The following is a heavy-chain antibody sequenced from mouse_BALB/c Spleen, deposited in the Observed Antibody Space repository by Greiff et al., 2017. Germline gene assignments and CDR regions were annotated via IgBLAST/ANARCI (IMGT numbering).Heavy chain of an antibody. V-gene: IGHV5-6-5*01. CDR2: ISSGGST. CDR1: GFTFSSYA. J-gene: IGHJ1*01. Sequence: EVKVEESGGGLVKPGGSLKLSCAASGFTFSSYAMSWVRQTPEKRLEWVASISSGGSTYYPDSVKGRFTISRDNARNILYLQMSSLRSEDTAMYYCARGRDYGSSYVEGYFDVWGAGTTVTVSS. CDR3: ARGRDYGSSYVEGYFDV. D-gene: IGHD1-1*01.